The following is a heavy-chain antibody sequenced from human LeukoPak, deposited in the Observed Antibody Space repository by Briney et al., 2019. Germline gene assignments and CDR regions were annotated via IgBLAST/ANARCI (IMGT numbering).Heavy chain of an antibody. D-gene: IGHD3-22*01. V-gene: IGHV4-30-4*01. CDR3: ASSFDYYDSSGYPY. J-gene: IGHJ4*02. Sequence: PSETLSLTCTVSGGSISSGDYYWSWIRQPPGMGLAWIGYIYYSGSTYYNPSLKSRVTISVDTSKNQFSLKLSSVTAADTAVYYCASSFDYYDSSGYPYWGQGTLVTVSS. CDR1: GGSISSGDYY. CDR2: IYYSGST.